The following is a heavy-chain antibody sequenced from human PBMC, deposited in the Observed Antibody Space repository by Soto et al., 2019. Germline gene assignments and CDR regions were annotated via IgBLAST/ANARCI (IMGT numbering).Heavy chain of an antibody. Sequence: ASVKVSCKASGYTFTSYGISWVRQAPGQGLEWMGWISAYNGNTNYAQKFQGRVTMTRDTSTSTVYMELSSLRSEDTAVYYCARDIIAAAQNYYYYGMDVWGQGTTVTVSS. V-gene: IGHV1-18*01. J-gene: IGHJ6*02. CDR1: GYTFTSYG. CDR3: ARDIIAAAQNYYYYGMDV. D-gene: IGHD6-13*01. CDR2: ISAYNGNT.